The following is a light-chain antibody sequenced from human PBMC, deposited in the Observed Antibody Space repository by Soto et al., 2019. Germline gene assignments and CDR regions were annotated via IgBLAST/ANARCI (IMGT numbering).Light chain of an antibody. J-gene: IGKJ5*01. CDR1: QSVRSH. CDR2: DAS. CDR3: QQYGSSST. V-gene: IGKV3-20*01. Sequence: EILMTQSPSTLSLSPGDRATLSCRASQSVRSHLAWFQQKPGQPPRLLIYDASNRATGIPARFSGSGSGTDFTLTISRLEPEDFAVYYCQQYGSSSTFGQGTRLEIK.